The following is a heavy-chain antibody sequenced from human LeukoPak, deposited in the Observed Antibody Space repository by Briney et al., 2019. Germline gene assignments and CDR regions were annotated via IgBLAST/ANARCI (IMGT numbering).Heavy chain of an antibody. J-gene: IGHJ5*01. CDR2: ITGSGSHT. CDR3: ARRKFFRMGKKKEPNWFDS. V-gene: IGHV3-23*01. Sequence: GGSLRLSCEASGFTFQSFDMTWIRQAPGKGLEWVSLITGSGSHTFYAASVWGRFTVSRDNSKNTMFLQMNALRDEDTATYYCARRKFFRMGKKKEPNWFDSWGQGTLVTVSS. CDR1: GFTFQSFD. D-gene: IGHD1-14*01.